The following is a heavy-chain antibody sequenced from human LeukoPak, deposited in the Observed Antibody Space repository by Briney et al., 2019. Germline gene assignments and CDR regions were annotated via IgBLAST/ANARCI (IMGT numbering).Heavy chain of an antibody. V-gene: IGHV3-74*01. CDR3: ARDLVYGSGSCGH. Sequence: GGSLRLSCAASGFTFSNYWMQWVRQAPGKGLMWVSRINGVGGTSYADSVKGRFTISRDNAKNTVHLQMNSLRAEDTAVYYCARDLVYGSGSCGHWGQGTLVTVSS. D-gene: IGHD3-10*01. CDR1: GFTFSNYW. J-gene: IGHJ4*02. CDR2: INGVGGT.